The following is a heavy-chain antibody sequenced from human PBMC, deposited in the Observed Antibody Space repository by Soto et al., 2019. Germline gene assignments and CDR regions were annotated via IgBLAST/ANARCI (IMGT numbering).Heavy chain of an antibody. V-gene: IGHV3-30-3*01. CDR3: VKDLEEYNDYGRWYYGMDV. Sequence: QVQLVESGGGVVQPARSLRLSCAASGFTLTSYAIHWVRQAPSKGLEWVAVISYDGSNKYYTDSVKGRFTITRDNSKETVYLQRNSTGTEDTVVYCCVKDLEEYNDYGRWYYGMDVWGDGRTVIV. CDR2: ISYDGSNK. D-gene: IGHD4-17*01. CDR1: GFTLTSYA. J-gene: IGHJ6*02.